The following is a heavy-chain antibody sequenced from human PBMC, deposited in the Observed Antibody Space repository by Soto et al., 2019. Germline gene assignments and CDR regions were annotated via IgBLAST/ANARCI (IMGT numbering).Heavy chain of an antibody. CDR3: ATSRISIAVAGETEYYFDY. D-gene: IGHD6-19*01. V-gene: IGHV1-2*04. Sequence: VKVSCKASGYTFTAYYIHWVRQAPGQGLEWMGWINPNSGDTNYTQKFQGWVTMTRDTSISTAYMELSRLRSDDTAVYYCATSRISIAVAGETEYYFDYWGQGTLVTVSS. CDR2: INPNSGDT. J-gene: IGHJ4*02. CDR1: GYTFTAYY.